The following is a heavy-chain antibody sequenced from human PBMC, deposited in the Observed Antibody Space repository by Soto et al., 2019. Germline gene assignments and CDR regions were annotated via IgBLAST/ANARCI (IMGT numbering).Heavy chain of an antibody. J-gene: IGHJ3*02. Sequence: PGGSLRLSCAASGFSFSSHAMHWVRQAPGKGLEWLTFISYDGKDKGYADSVKGRFTISRDNSKNTLFLQLNSLRPEDTAVYYCVAECGTKEFDNWGQGTVVTVSS. CDR3: VAECGTKEFDN. CDR1: GFSFSSHA. V-gene: IGHV3-30-3*02. CDR2: ISYDGKDK.